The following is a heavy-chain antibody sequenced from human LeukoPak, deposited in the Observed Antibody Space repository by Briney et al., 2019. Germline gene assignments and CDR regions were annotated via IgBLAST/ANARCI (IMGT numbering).Heavy chain of an antibody. CDR1: GYTFTGYY. CDR3: VRDDVSP. V-gene: IGHV1-2*02. Sequence: ASVKVSCKTSGYTFTGYYIHWVRQAPGQGLEWMGWMNPNSGGTNYAQNFQGRVTMTRDTSISTAYMELSRLRSDDTAVYYCVRDDVSPWGQGTLVTVSS. CDR2: MNPNSGGT. J-gene: IGHJ5*02.